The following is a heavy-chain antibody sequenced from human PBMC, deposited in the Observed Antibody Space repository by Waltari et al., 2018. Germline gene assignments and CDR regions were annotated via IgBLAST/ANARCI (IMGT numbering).Heavy chain of an antibody. Sequence: QVQLVQSGAEVKKPGSSVKVSCKASGGNFSSYAISWVRQAPGQGLTWMGGIIPIFGTANYAQKFQGRVTITADESTSTAYMELSSLRSEDTAVYYCARSGIVLMVYAIPGAFDIWGQGTMVTVSS. CDR1: GGNFSSYA. D-gene: IGHD2-8*01. J-gene: IGHJ3*02. CDR3: ARSGIVLMVYAIPGAFDI. CDR2: IIPIFGTA. V-gene: IGHV1-69*01.